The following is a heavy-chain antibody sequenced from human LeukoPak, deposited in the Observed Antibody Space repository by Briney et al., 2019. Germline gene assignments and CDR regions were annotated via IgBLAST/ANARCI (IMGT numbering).Heavy chain of an antibody. Sequence: SETLSLTCTVSGGSISSSSYYWGWIRQPPGKGLEWIGSIYYSGSTYYNPSLKSRATISVDTSKNQFSLKLSSVTAADTAVYYCARGGSGSPPYWGQGTLVTVSS. J-gene: IGHJ4*02. V-gene: IGHV4-39*07. CDR1: GGSISSSSYY. CDR2: IYYSGST. CDR3: ARGGSGSPPY. D-gene: IGHD1-26*01.